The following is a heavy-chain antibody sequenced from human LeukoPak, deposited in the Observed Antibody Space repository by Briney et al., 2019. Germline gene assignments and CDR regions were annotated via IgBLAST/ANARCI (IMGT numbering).Heavy chain of an antibody. V-gene: IGHV4-38-2*02. J-gene: IGHJ4*02. D-gene: IGHD5-18*01. CDR2: IYHSGST. CDR3: ARDPAMVQNGFDY. Sequence: SETLSLTCTVSGDSISSGYYWGWIRQPPGKGLEWIGSIYHSGSTYYNPSLKSRVTISVDTSKNQFSLKLSSVTAADTAVYFCARDPAMVQNGFDYWGQGTLVTVSS. CDR1: GDSISSGYY.